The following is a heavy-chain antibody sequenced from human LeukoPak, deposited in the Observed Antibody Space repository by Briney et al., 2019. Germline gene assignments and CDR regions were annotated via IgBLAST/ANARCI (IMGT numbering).Heavy chain of an antibody. Sequence: ASVKVSCKASGYTFTSYNMNWVRQATGQGFDWMGWMNPNSGDAGSVQKSQGRVSMTRNTSITTAYLELSSLKSEDTAMYYCVSLVRGIPYWGQGTLVTVAS. V-gene: IGHV1-8*01. CDR1: GYTFTSYN. CDR3: VSLVRGIPY. D-gene: IGHD3-10*01. J-gene: IGHJ4*02. CDR2: MNPNSGDA.